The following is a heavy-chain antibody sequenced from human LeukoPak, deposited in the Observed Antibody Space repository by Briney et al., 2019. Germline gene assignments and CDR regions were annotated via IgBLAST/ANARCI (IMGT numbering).Heavy chain of an antibody. V-gene: IGHV3-21*01. J-gene: IGHJ4*02. CDR3: ARGKRPPWDILTGYYRGYYFDY. CDR1: GFTFTSYS. CDR2: ISSSSYI. Sequence: GGSLRLSCAASGFTFTSYSMNWVRQAPGKGLEWVSSISSSSYIYYADSVKGRFTISRDNAKNSLYLQMNSLRAEDTAVYYCARGKRPPWDILTGYYRGYYFDYWGQGTLVTVSS. D-gene: IGHD3-9*01.